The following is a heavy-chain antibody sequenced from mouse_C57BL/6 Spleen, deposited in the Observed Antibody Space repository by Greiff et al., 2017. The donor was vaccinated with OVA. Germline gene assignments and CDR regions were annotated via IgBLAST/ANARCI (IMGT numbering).Heavy chain of an antibody. CDR1: GYTFTSYW. CDR3: TTTTVHYFDD. J-gene: IGHJ2*01. V-gene: IGHV1-50*01. D-gene: IGHD1-1*01. Sequence: QVQLQQSGAELVKPGASVKLSCKASGYTFTSYWMQWVKQRPGQGLEWIGEIDPSDSYTNYNQKFKGKATLTVDTSSSTAYMQLSSLTSEDSAVYYATTTTVHYFDDWGQGTTLTVSS. CDR2: IDPSDSYT.